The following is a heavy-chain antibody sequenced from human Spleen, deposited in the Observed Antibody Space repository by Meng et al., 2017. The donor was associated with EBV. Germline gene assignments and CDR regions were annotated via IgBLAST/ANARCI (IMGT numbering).Heavy chain of an antibody. J-gene: IGHJ5*01. D-gene: IGHD1-14*01. Sequence: LVEAGGRLVQPGGSLCFSCAASGFTFSRYWMHWVRQVPGEGLVWVSRINEHGSIINYADPVKGRFTISRDNARNTLYLQMNSLRAADTGLYFCSRDLAGSDDSWGQGTLVTVSS. V-gene: IGHV3-74*01. CDR1: GFTFSRYW. CDR2: INEHGSII. CDR3: SRDLAGSDDS.